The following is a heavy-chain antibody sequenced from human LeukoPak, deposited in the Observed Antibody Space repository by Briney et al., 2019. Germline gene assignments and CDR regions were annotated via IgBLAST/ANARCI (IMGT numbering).Heavy chain of an antibody. CDR3: ARLTNRYFDL. Sequence: GGSLTLSCAASGFTFSVYWMSWVRQARGKGLEWVANIKQDGSETHYVASVKGRFTISRDNAKISLYLQMSSLRGDDTAVYYCARLTNRYFDLWGRGTLVSASS. J-gene: IGHJ2*01. CDR1: GFTFSVYW. D-gene: IGHD4/OR15-4a*01. CDR2: IKQDGSET. V-gene: IGHV3-7*01.